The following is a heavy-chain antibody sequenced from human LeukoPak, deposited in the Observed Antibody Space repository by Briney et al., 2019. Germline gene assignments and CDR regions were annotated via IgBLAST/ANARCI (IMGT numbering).Heavy chain of an antibody. V-gene: IGHV1-24*01. CDR3: ATGYGPMVQGVIIYY. D-gene: IGHD3-10*01. CDR1: GYTLTELS. CDR2: FDPEDGET. Sequence: ASVKVSCKVSGYTLTELSMHWVRQAPGKGLEWMGGFDPEDGETIYAQKFQGRVTMTEDTSTDAAYMELSSLRSEDTAVYYCATGYGPMVQGVIIYYWGQGTLVTISS. J-gene: IGHJ4*02.